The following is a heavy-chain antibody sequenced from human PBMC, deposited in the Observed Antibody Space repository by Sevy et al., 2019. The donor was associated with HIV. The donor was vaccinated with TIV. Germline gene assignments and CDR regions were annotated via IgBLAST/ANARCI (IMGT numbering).Heavy chain of an antibody. CDR1: GFTFSSYA. CDR2: ISYDGSNK. J-gene: IGHJ6*02. CDR3: ARERTYSSSSDYYYGMDV. Sequence: GGSLRLSCAASGFTFSSYAMHWVRQAPGKGLEWVAVISYDGSNKYYADSVKGRFTISRDNSKNTLYLQMNSRRAEETAVYYCARERTYSSSSDYYYGMDVWGQGTTVTVSS. V-gene: IGHV3-30-3*01. D-gene: IGHD6-13*01.